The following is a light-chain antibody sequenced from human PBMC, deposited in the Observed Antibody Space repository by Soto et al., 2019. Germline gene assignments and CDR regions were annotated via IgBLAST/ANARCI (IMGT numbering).Light chain of an antibody. CDR2: ADS. Sequence: SYELTQPPSVSVAPGQTARITCGGNNIGGKSVHWYQQKPGQAPVLVVYADSDRPSGIPERFSGSNSGNTATLTISRVEAGDETDYYCQVWDSSSDHVVFGGGTKVTVL. J-gene: IGLJ2*01. V-gene: IGLV3-21*02. CDR3: QVWDSSSDHVV. CDR1: NIGGKS.